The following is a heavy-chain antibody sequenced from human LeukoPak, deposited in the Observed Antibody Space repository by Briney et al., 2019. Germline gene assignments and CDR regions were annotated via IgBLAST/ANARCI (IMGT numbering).Heavy chain of an antibody. CDR2: IWYDGSNK. J-gene: IGHJ4*02. D-gene: IGHD2-15*01. Sequence: GRSLRLSCAASGFTFSSYGMHWVRQAPGKGLEWVAVIWYDGSNKYYADSVKGRFTISRDNSKNTLYLQMNSLRAEDTAVYYCARDGLGEYCSGGSCYEFDYWGQGTLVTVSS. CDR1: GFTFSSYG. V-gene: IGHV3-33*01. CDR3: ARDGLGEYCSGGSCYEFDY.